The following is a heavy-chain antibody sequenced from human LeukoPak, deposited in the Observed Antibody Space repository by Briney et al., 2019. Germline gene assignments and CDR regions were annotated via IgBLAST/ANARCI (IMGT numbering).Heavy chain of an antibody. CDR1: GDSVSSNRAA. CDR3: ARDSRLIVGATLFDY. Sequence: SQTLSLTCAISGDSVSSNRAAWNWIRQSPSRGLVWVGWTYYRSKWYNEYVVSVTSRMTINPDTSKNQFSLQLNSVTPEDTAVYYCARDSRLIVGATLFDYWGQGTLVTVSS. J-gene: IGHJ4*02. D-gene: IGHD1-26*01. V-gene: IGHV6-1*01. CDR2: TYYRSKWYN.